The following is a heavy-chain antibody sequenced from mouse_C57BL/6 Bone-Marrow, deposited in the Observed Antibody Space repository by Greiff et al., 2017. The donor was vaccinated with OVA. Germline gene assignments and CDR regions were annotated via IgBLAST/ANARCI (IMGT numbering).Heavy chain of an antibody. CDR2: INPNNGGT. J-gene: IGHJ3*01. D-gene: IGHD1-1*01. CDR1: GYTFTDYN. Sequence: VQLQQSGPELVKPGASVKMSCKASGYTFTDYNMHWVKQSHGKSLEWIGYINPNNGGTSYNQKFKGKATLTVNKSSSTAYMELRSLTSEESAVYYCARCKGNSWAWFAYWGQGTLVTVSA. V-gene: IGHV1-22*01. CDR3: ARCKGNSWAWFAY.